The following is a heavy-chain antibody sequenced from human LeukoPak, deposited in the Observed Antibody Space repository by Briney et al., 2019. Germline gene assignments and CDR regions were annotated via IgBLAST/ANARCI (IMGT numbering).Heavy chain of an antibody. D-gene: IGHD2-21*01. CDR1: GGSISSYY. Sequence: SETLSLTCTVSGGSISSYYWSWIRQPPGKGLEWIGYIYYSGSTNYNPSLQSRVTISVDTSKNQFSLKLSSVTAADTAVYYCARVGLEILVDWGQGTLVTVSS. V-gene: IGHV4-59*01. CDR3: ARVGLEILVD. CDR2: IYYSGST. J-gene: IGHJ4*02.